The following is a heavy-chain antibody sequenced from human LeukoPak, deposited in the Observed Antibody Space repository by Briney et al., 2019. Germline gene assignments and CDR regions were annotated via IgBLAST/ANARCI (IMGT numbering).Heavy chain of an antibody. J-gene: IGHJ4*02. V-gene: IGHV3-23*01. CDR3: AKVLGLVCLDY. D-gene: IGHD2-2*01. Sequence: GGSLRLSCAASGFTFSSYAMSWVRQAPGKGLEWVSTISGSGGGTYYADFVKGRFTISRDNSRNTVYLQMNSLRAEDTAVYYCAKVLGLVCLDYWGQGTLVTVSS. CDR2: ISGSGGGT. CDR1: GFTFSSYA.